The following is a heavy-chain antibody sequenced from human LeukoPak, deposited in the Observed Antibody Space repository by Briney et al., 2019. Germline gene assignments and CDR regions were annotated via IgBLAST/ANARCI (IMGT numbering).Heavy chain of an antibody. Sequence: SETLSLTYAVYGGSFSGYYWSWIRQPPGKGLEWIGEINHSGSTNYNPSLKSRVTISVDTSKNQFSLKLSSVTAADTAVYYCARGTRTFDPWGQGTLVTVSS. CDR3: ARGTRTFDP. J-gene: IGHJ5*02. V-gene: IGHV4-34*01. D-gene: IGHD2-2*01. CDR2: INHSGST. CDR1: GGSFSGYY.